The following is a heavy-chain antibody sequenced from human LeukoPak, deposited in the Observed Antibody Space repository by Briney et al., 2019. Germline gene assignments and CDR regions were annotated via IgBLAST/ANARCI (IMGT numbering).Heavy chain of an antibody. Sequence: GESLKISCKGSGYSFTSYWVGWVRQMPGKGLEWMGIIYPGDSDTRYNPSFRGQVTISADKSISTAYLQWSSLRASDTAMYYCARRGKSAFDVWGQGTMVTVSS. D-gene: IGHD3-16*01. CDR3: ARRGKSAFDV. V-gene: IGHV5-51*01. J-gene: IGHJ3*01. CDR2: IYPGDSDT. CDR1: GYSFTSYW.